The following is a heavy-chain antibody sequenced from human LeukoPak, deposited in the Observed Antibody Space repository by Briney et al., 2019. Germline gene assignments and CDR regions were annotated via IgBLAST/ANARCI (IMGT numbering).Heavy chain of an antibody. V-gene: IGHV4-31*03. Sequence: SETPSLTCSVSGGSISSGDYYWSWIRQHPGKGLEWIGYIYYSGSTYYNPSLKSRVTISVDTSKSQFSLKLSSVTAADTAVYYCARGGYCSSTSCPNWFDPWGQGTLVTVSS. CDR3: ARGGYCSSTSCPNWFDP. J-gene: IGHJ5*02. CDR2: IYYSGST. D-gene: IGHD2-2*03. CDR1: GGSISSGDYY.